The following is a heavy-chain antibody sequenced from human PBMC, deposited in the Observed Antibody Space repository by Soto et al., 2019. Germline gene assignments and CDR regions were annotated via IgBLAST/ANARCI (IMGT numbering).Heavy chain of an antibody. Sequence: GSGPTLVNPTQTLTLTCTFSGFSLSTSGVGVGWIRQPPGKALEWLALIYWNDDKRYSPSLKSRLTITKDTSKNQVVLTMTNMDPVDTATYYCAHGPDLEWLLHFDYWGQGTLVTVSS. CDR3: AHGPDLEWLLHFDY. V-gene: IGHV2-5*01. CDR2: IYWNDDK. D-gene: IGHD3-3*01. J-gene: IGHJ4*02. CDR1: GFSLSTSGVG.